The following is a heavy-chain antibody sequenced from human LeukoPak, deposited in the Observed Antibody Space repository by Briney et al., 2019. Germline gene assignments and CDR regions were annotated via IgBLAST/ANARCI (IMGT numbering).Heavy chain of an antibody. CDR3: ARGPNSNWSGLDF. Sequence: GGSLRLSCTASGFSFSGHWMHWARQLPGKGLVWVSRISPTGGTTSYTDSVKGRFTVSRDNAKNTLYLQVNNLRAEDTAVYYCARGPNSNWSGLDFWGQGTLLTVSS. CDR1: GFSFSGHW. V-gene: IGHV3-74*01. CDR2: ISPTGGTT. D-gene: IGHD6-6*01. J-gene: IGHJ4*02.